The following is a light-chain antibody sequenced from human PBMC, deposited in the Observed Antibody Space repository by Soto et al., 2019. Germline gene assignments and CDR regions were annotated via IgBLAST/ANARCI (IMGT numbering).Light chain of an antibody. CDR3: QSYDSSLSGSRV. J-gene: IGLJ2*01. CDR2: GNS. CDR1: SSNIGAGYD. Sequence: VLKRPPSGYGVAGQGVTITCTGSSSNIGAGYDVHWYQQLPGTAPKLLIYGNSNRPSGVPDRFSGSKSGTSASLAITGLQAEDEADYYCQSYDSSLSGSRVFGGGTKVTVL. V-gene: IGLV1-40*01.